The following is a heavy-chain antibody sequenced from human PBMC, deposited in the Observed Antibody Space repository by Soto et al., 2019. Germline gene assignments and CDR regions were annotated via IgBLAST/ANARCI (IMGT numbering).Heavy chain of an antibody. Sequence: ASVKVSCKASGYTFTSYAMNWVRQAPGQGLEWMGWINTNTGNPTYAQGFTGRFVFSLDTSVSTAYLQICSLKAEDTAVYYYGSGSYCWFDPWGQGTLVTVSS. CDR1: GYTFTSYA. J-gene: IGHJ5*02. CDR3: GSGSYCWFDP. V-gene: IGHV7-4-1*01. D-gene: IGHD3-10*01. CDR2: INTNTGNP.